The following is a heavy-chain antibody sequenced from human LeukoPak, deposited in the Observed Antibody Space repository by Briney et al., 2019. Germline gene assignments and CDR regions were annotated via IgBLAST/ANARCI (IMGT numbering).Heavy chain of an antibody. V-gene: IGHV3-30*18. Sequence: GRSLRLSCAASGFTFSSYGMHWVRQAPGKGLEWVAVISYDGSNKYYADSVKGRFTFSRDNSKNTLYLQMNSLRAEDTAVYYCAKDMGAAAGTPLDYWGQGTLVTVSS. CDR1: GFTFSSYG. CDR3: AKDMGAAAGTPLDY. J-gene: IGHJ4*02. D-gene: IGHD6-13*01. CDR2: ISYDGSNK.